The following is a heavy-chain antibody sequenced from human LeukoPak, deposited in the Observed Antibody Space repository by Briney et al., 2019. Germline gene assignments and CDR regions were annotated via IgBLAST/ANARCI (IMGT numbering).Heavy chain of an antibody. Sequence: SETLSLTCTVSGGSISSYYWSWLRQPPGKGLEWIGYIYYSGSTNYNPSLKSRVTISVDTSKNQFSLKLSSVTAADTAVYYCARRRIGGSSWNWFDPWGQGTLVTVSS. J-gene: IGHJ5*02. V-gene: IGHV4-59*08. CDR1: GGSISSYY. CDR2: IYYSGST. CDR3: ARRRIGGSSWNWFDP. D-gene: IGHD6-13*01.